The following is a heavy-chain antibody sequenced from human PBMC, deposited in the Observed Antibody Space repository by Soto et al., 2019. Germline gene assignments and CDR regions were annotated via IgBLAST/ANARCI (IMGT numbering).Heavy chain of an antibody. V-gene: IGHV1-8*01. CDR2: MNPNSGNT. Sequence: VASVKVSCKASGYTFTSSDINWVRQTTGQGLEWMGWMNPNSGNTGYAQKFQGRVTMTRDTSINTAYMELSSLKSEDTAVYYCARMTNYYYYMDVWGKGTTVTVSS. CDR1: GYTFTSSD. CDR3: ARMTNYYYYMDV. J-gene: IGHJ6*03.